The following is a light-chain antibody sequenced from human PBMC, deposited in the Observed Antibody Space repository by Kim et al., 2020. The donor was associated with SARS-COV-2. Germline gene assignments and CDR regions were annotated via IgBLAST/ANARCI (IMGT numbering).Light chain of an antibody. CDR2: WDR. CDR1: NIVNEN. V-gene: IGLV3-9*01. CDR3: RVWDSAAVV. Sequence: SYELTQPLSVSVALGQTARIPCGGNNIVNENVHWYQQKPGQAPVMVIYWDRIRPSGIPERFSGSKSGNTATLTISGAQPGNEAGYYCRVWDSAAVVFGGGTQLTVL. J-gene: IGLJ2*01.